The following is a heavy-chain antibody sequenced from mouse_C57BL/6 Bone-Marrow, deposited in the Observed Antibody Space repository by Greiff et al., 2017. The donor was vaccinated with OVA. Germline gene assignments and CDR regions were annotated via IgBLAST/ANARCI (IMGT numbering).Heavy chain of an antibody. CDR1: GYSITSGYY. Sequence: EVQLVESGPGLVKPSQSLSLTCSVTGYSITSGYYWNWIRQFPGNKLEWMGYISYDGSNNYNPSLKNRISITRDTSKNQFFLKLNSVTTEDTSTYYCARVCYGSVYWYFDVGSTGTSVTVSS. CDR2: ISYDGSN. V-gene: IGHV3-6*01. D-gene: IGHD1-1*01. CDR3: ARVCYGSVYWYFDV. J-gene: IGHJ1*03.